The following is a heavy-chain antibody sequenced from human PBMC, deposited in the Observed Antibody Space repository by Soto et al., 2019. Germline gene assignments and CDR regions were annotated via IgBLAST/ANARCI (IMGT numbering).Heavy chain of an antibody. CDR3: ARGEHAFFYYGLDV. CDR1: GGSITSSY. CDR2: IYDTGISGYTPST. J-gene: IGHJ6*02. Sequence: PSETLSLTCTVSGGSITSSYWSWIRRPPGKGLEWIAYIYDTGISGYTPSTSYNPSLKSRVTMSVDTSKSQFSLKLTSVTAADTAVYYCARGEHAFFYYGLDVWGQGITVTVS. V-gene: IGHV4-59*01.